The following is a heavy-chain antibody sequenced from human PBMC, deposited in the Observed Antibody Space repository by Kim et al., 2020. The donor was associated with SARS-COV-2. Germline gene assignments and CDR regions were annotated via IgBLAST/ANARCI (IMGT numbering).Heavy chain of an antibody. CDR3: AREGDSSGYGWFDP. J-gene: IGHJ5*02. CDR2: IYTSRST. Sequence: SETLSLTCTVSGGSISSGSYYWSWIRQPAGKGLEWIGRIYTSRSTNYNPSLKSRVTISVDTSKNQFSLKLSSVTAADTAVYYCAREGDSSGYGWFDPWGQGTLVTVSS. CDR1: GGSISSGSYY. V-gene: IGHV4-61*02. D-gene: IGHD3-22*01.